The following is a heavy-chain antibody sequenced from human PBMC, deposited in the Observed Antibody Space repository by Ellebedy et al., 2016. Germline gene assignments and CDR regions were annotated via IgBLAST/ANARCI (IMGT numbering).Heavy chain of an antibody. CDR3: AKPPTGTQQYSGHAS. Sequence: GESLKISCAASGFTFTSYAMSWVRQAPGKGLEWVSVISSGSGETTHFADSVKGRFTISRDNSKNTLYLQMNSLRAEDTAVYYCAKPPTGTQQYSGHASWGQGTLVTVSS. J-gene: IGHJ5*02. CDR1: GFTFTSYA. CDR2: ISSGSGETT. D-gene: IGHD2-15*01. V-gene: IGHV3-23*01.